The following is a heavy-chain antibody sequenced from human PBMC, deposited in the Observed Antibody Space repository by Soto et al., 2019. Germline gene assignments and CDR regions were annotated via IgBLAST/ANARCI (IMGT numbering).Heavy chain of an antibody. Sequence: SVKVSCKASGGTFSSYTITWVRQAPGQGLEWMGRIIPILGIANYAQKFQGRVTITADKSTSTAYMELSSLRAEDTALFYCAKIFSAYDYFDYWGQGTLVTVSS. CDR3: AKIFSAYDYFDY. D-gene: IGHD5-12*01. V-gene: IGHV1-69*02. CDR2: IIPILGIA. CDR1: GGTFSSYT. J-gene: IGHJ4*02.